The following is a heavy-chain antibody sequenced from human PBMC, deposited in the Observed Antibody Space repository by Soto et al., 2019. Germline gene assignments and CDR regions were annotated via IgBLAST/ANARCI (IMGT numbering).Heavy chain of an antibody. V-gene: IGHV3-30*18. D-gene: IGHD2-15*01. Sequence: GGSLRLSCAASGFTFSSYGMHWVRQAPGKGLEWVAVISYDGSNKYYADSVKGRFTISRDNSKNTLYLQMNSLRAEDTAVYYCAKRVGGHFDYWGQGPLVTVAS. CDR3: AKRVGGHFDY. J-gene: IGHJ4*02. CDR1: GFTFSSYG. CDR2: ISYDGSNK.